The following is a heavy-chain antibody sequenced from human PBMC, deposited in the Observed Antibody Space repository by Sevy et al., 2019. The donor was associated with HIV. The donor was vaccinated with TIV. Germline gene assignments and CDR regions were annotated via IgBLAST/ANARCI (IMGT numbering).Heavy chain of an antibody. CDR3: AREGCSRPHDY. D-gene: IGHD2-2*01. CDR1: GFTFSSYA. Sequence: GGSLRLSCAASGFTFSSYAMSWVRQPPGKGLEWVATLSFGCGKIKYADSVKGRFTISRDNSKNTLFLQMNRLRAEDTAVYYCAREGCSRPHDYWGQGTLVTVSS. J-gene: IGHJ4*02. V-gene: IGHV3-23*01. CDR2: LSFGCGKI.